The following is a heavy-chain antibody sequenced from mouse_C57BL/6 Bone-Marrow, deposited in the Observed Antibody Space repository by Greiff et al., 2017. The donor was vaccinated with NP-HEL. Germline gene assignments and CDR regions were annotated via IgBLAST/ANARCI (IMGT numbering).Heavy chain of an antibody. Sequence: DVMLVESGGDLVKPGGSLKLSCAASGFTFSSYGMSWVRQTPDKRLEWVATISSGGSYTYYPDSVKGRFTISRDNAKNTLYLQMCSLKSEDTAMYYCASPYDYDVAWFAYWGQGTLVTVSA. V-gene: IGHV5-6*02. CDR1: GFTFSSYG. CDR3: ASPYDYDVAWFAY. J-gene: IGHJ3*01. CDR2: ISSGGSYT. D-gene: IGHD2-4*01.